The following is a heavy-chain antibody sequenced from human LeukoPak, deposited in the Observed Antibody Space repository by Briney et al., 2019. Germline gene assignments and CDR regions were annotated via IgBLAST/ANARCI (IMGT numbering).Heavy chain of an antibody. CDR2: ISGSGGST. D-gene: IGHD2-2*01. CDR1: GFTFSSYA. CDR3: AKDTRIVVPAARDAFDI. Sequence: GGSLRLSCAASGFTFSSYAMSWVRQAPGKGLEWVSAISGSGGSTYYADSVKGRFTISRDNSKNTLYPQMNSLRAEDTAVYYCAKDTRIVVPAARDAFDIWGQGTMVTVSS. V-gene: IGHV3-23*01. J-gene: IGHJ3*02.